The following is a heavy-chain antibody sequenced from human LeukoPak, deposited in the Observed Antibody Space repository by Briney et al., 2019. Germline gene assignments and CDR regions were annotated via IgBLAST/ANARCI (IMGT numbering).Heavy chain of an antibody. CDR1: GGSFSGYY. CDR3: ARLSTMVRGVIINPAFDI. J-gene: IGHJ3*02. V-gene: IGHV4-34*01. D-gene: IGHD3-10*01. Sequence: SETLSLTCAVYGGSFSGYYWSWIRQPPGKGLEWIGEINHSGSTNYNPSLKSRVTISVDTSKNQFSLKLSSVTAADTAVYYCARLSTMVRGVIINPAFDIWGQGTMVTVSS. CDR2: INHSGST.